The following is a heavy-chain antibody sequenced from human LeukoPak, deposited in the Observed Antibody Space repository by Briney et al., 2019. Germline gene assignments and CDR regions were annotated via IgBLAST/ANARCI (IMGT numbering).Heavy chain of an antibody. D-gene: IGHD3-3*01. Sequence: PGGSLRLSCAASRFILSCNYMIWVRQAPGQGLEWVSVIYSGGSTYYADSVKGRFTISRDNSKNTLYLQLNSLRAEDTAVYYCAKPREGTDFPRGFDSWGQGALVIVSS. CDR2: IYSGGST. CDR3: AKPREGTDFPRGFDS. CDR1: RFILSCNY. V-gene: IGHV3-66*04. J-gene: IGHJ5*01.